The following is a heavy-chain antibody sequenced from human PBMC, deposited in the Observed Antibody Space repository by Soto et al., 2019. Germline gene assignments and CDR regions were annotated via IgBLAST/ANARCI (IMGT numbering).Heavy chain of an antibody. J-gene: IGHJ6*02. CDR3: ARHLTTVRGKDYSYGMDV. CDR2: IYYSGST. CDR1: GGSISSGGYY. Sequence: SETLSLTCTVSGGSISSGGYYWSWIRQHPGKGLEWIGYIYYSGSTYYNPSLKSRVTISVDTSKNQFSLKLSPVTAADTAVYYCARHLTTVRGKDYSYGMDVWGQGTTVTVS. V-gene: IGHV4-31*03. D-gene: IGHD3-10*01.